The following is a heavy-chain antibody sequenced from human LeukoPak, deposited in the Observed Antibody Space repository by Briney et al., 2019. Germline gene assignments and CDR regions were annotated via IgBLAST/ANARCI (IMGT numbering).Heavy chain of an antibody. V-gene: IGHV3-23*01. D-gene: IGHD6-19*01. J-gene: IGHJ4*02. Sequence: GGSLRLSCAASGFTFSSYAMSWVRQAPGKGLEWVSAISGSGGSTYYADSVKGRFTISRDNAKNSLYLQMNSLRAEDTAVYYCARDTLIAVAGTRHFDYWGQGTLVTVSS. CDR2: ISGSGGST. CDR1: GFTFSSYA. CDR3: ARDTLIAVAGTRHFDY.